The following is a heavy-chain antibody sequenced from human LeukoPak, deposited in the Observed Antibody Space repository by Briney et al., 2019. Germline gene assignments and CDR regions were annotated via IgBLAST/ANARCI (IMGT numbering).Heavy chain of an antibody. CDR1: GFTFSSYS. CDR2: ISSSSSII. V-gene: IGHV3-48*04. Sequence: PGGSLRLSCAASGFTFSSYSMNWVRQAPGKGLEWVSYISSSSSIIYYADSVKGRFTISRDNAKNSLYLQMNSLRAEDTAVYYCARKTSGSPLFDYWGQGTLVTVSS. J-gene: IGHJ4*02. CDR3: ARKTSGSPLFDY. D-gene: IGHD3-10*01.